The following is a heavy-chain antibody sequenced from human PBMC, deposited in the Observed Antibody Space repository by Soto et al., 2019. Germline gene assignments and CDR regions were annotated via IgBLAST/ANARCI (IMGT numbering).Heavy chain of an antibody. D-gene: IGHD3-3*01. V-gene: IGHV4-59*12. CDR3: ARGNFGVVHYYYGMDV. CDR1: GGAIGGYY. Sequence: PSETLSLTCSLSGGAIGGYYWSWIRQPPGKALEWIGYVSYSGSTDYHPSLKSRVTISVDTSKNQFSLKLSSVTAADTAVYYCARGNFGVVHYYYGMDVWGQGTTVTVSS. CDR2: VSYSGST. J-gene: IGHJ6*02.